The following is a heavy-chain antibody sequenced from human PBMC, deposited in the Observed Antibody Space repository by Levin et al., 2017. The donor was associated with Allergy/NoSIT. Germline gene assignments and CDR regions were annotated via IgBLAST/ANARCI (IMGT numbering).Heavy chain of an antibody. CDR1: GFMFGTYP. J-gene: IGHJ4*02. CDR3: AKFLTRGIGWRLDY. V-gene: IGHV3-23*01. D-gene: IGHD6-19*01. Sequence: GESLKISCAASGFMFGTYPMTWVRQAPGKGLEWISAIGSGGSDTYYADSVKGRFTISRDNSKNTVFLQMNSLRAEHTALYYCAKFLTRGIGWRLDYWGQGTLVTVSS. CDR2: IGSGGSDT.